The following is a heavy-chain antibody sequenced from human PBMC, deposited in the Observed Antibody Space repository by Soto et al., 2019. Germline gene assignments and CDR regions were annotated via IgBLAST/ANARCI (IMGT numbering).Heavy chain of an antibody. CDR2: ISYDGSNK. CDR3: ARDRATYYYGSGSYHDY. CDR1: GFTFSSYA. Sequence: GWSLRLSCAASGFTFSSYALHWVRLAPGKGLEWVAIISYDGSNKYYADSVKGRFTISRDNSKSTLYLQMNSLRVEDTAVYYCARDRATYYYGSGSYHDYWGQGTLVTVSS. V-gene: IGHV3-30-3*01. J-gene: IGHJ4*02. D-gene: IGHD3-10*01.